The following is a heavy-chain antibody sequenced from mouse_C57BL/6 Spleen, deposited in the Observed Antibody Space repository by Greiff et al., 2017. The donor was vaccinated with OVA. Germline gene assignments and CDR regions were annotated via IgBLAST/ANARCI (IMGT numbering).Heavy chain of an antibody. D-gene: IGHD1-1*01. J-gene: IGHJ2*01. V-gene: IGHV5-9*01. Sequence: EVQGVESGGGLVKPGGSLKLSCAASGFTFSSYTMSWVRQTPEKRLEWVATISGGGGNTYYPDSVKGRFTISRDNAKNTLYLQMSSLRSEDTALYYCASLGSSYYWGQGTTLTVSS. CDR1: GFTFSSYT. CDR3: ASLGSSYY. CDR2: ISGGGGNT.